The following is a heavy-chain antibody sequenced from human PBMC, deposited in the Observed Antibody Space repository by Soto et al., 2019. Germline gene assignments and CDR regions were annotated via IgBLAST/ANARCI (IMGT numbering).Heavy chain of an antibody. Sequence: GESLKISCKGSGYSFTSYWISWVRQMPGKGLEWMGRIDPSDSYTNYSPSFQGHVTISADKSISTAYLQWSSLKASDTAMYYCARTSAAGKYYDGMDVWGQGTTVTVSS. V-gene: IGHV5-10-1*01. J-gene: IGHJ6*02. CDR3: ARTSAAGKYYDGMDV. CDR2: IDPSDSYT. CDR1: GYSFTSYW. D-gene: IGHD6-13*01.